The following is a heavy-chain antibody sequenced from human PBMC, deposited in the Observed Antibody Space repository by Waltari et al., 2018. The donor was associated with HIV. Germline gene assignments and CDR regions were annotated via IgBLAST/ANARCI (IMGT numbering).Heavy chain of an antibody. CDR3: ARARQQLEPPHDY. J-gene: IGHJ4*02. CDR1: GFTFCSYA. CDR2: ISYDGSNN. V-gene: IGHV3-30-3*01. D-gene: IGHD6-13*01. Sequence: QVQLVESGGGVVQPGRSLRLACAASGFTFCSYAMHWFRRAPGKGREWVAGISYDGSNNYYADSVKGRFTISRDNSKNTLYLQMNSLRAEDTAVYYCARARQQLEPPHDYWGQGTLVTVSS.